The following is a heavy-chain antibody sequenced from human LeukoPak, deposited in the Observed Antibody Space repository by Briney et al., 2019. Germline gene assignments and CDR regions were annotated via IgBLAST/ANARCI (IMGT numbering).Heavy chain of an antibody. D-gene: IGHD3-16*01. V-gene: IGHV3-30-3*01. CDR2: ISYGGSNK. J-gene: IGHJ4*02. Sequence: GRSLRLSCAASGFTFSSYAMHWVRQAPGKGLEWVAVISYGGSNKYYADSVKGRFTISRDNSKNTLYLQMNSLRAEDTAVYYCARGGGDYWGQGTLVTVSS. CDR1: GFTFSSYA. CDR3: ARGGGDY.